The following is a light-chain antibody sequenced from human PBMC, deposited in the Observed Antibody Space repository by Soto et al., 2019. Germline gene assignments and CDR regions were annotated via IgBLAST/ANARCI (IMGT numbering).Light chain of an antibody. V-gene: IGKV1-5*03. CDR1: HTISSW. J-gene: IGKJ5*01. Sequence: DIQMTQSPSTLSGSVGDRVTITFRSSHTISSWLAWYQQKPGKAPKLLIYKASTLKSGVPSRFSGSGSGTEFTLTISGLEPEDFSVYYCQQRYNWPITFGQGTRLEIK. CDR2: KAS. CDR3: QQRYNWPIT.